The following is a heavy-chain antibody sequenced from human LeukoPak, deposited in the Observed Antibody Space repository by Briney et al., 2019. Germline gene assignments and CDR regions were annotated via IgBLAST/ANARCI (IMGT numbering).Heavy chain of an antibody. CDR2: ISSSGSTI. Sequence: GGSLRLSCAASGFTFSDYYMSWIRQAPGKGLEWVSYISSSGSTIYYADSVKGRFTISRDNAKNSLYLQMNSLRAEDTAVYYCARDQAVDYGDYGWFDPWGQGTLVTVSS. CDR1: GFTFSDYY. D-gene: IGHD4-17*01. CDR3: ARDQAVDYGDYGWFDP. V-gene: IGHV3-11*01. J-gene: IGHJ5*02.